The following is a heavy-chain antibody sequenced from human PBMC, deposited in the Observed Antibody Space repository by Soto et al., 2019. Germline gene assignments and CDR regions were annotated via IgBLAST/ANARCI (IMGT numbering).Heavy chain of an antibody. V-gene: IGHV3-73*01. CDR3: TRLQPSHATGTTYYYYMDV. J-gene: IGHJ6*03. CDR1: GFTFSGSA. D-gene: IGHD1-7*01. Sequence: GGSLRLSCAASGFTFSGSAMHWVRQASGKGLEWVGRIRSKANSYATAYAASVKGRFTISRDDSKNTAYLQMNSLKTEDTAVYYCTRLQPSHATGTTYYYYMDVWGKGTTVTVSS. CDR2: IRSKANSYAT.